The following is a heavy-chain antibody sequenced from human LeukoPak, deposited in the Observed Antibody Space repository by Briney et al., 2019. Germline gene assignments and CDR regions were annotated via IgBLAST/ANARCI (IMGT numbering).Heavy chain of an antibody. V-gene: IGHV4-59*08. CDR3: VRHAGGTTYDY. Sequence: SETLSLTCTVSGGSISPYYWSWIRQPPGKGLEWLGHISFSGITHYNASLKSRVTMSVDTSRNHFSLIVSSVTAADTALYYCVRHAGGTTYDYWGQGTLVTVSP. CDR2: ISFSGIT. J-gene: IGHJ4*02. D-gene: IGHD3-16*01. CDR1: GGSISPYY.